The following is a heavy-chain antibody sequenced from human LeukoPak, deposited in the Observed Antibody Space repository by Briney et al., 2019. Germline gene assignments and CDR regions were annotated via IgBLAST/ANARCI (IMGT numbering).Heavy chain of an antibody. CDR1: VFTFSSYA. V-gene: IGHV3-23*01. D-gene: IGHD1-26*01. CDR3: AKDTFQWELTHFDY. Sequence: GGSLRLSCAASVFTFSSYAMSWVRPAPGERLEWVSAISGSGGSTYYADSGKGRFTISRDNSKNTLYLQMNSLRPEDTAVYYCAKDTFQWELTHFDYWGQGTLVTVSS. J-gene: IGHJ4*02. CDR2: ISGSGGST.